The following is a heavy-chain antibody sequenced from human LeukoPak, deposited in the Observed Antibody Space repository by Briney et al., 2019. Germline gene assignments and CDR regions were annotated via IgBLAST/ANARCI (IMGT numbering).Heavy chain of an antibody. Sequence: LSLTCTVSGGSISSGDYYWSWIRQAPGKGLEWVSYISSRGDTIYYADSVRGRFTISRDNAERSLYLQMNGLRAEDTAVYYCVRDRNGYYSFDYWGQGTLVTVSS. CDR3: VRDRNGYYSFDY. J-gene: IGHJ4*02. V-gene: IGHV3-11*01. D-gene: IGHD3-22*01. CDR1: GGSISSGDYY. CDR2: ISSRGDTI.